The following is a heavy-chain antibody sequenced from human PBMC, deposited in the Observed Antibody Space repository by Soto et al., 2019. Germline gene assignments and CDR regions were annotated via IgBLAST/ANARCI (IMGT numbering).Heavy chain of an antibody. Sequence: SETLSLTCTVSGGSISNHYWSWIRQSPGKGLEWIANIYHSGTTNYNLSLKGRVTISIDSSKNQVSLKLNSVSAAVTELSFRENWF. CDR3: ENWF. CDR2: IYHSGTT. J-gene: IGHJ5*01. V-gene: IGHV4-59*03. D-gene: IGHD3-10*01. CDR1: GGSISNHY.